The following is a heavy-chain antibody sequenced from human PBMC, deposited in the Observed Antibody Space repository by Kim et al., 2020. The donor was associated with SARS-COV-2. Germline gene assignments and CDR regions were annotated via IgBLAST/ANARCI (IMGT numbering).Heavy chain of an antibody. D-gene: IGHD2-21*01. J-gene: IGHJ4*02. Sequence: SETLSLTCTVSGGSISTNYWGWIRQSAGKGLEWIGRIYASGSTDYNASLKSRVAMSVDTSKNQFSLELSSVTAADTAVYFCARVPPRADCGANCYLDYWGQGILVTVSS. CDR3: ARVPPRADCGANCYLDY. CDR2: IYASGST. CDR1: GGSISTNY. V-gene: IGHV4-4*07.